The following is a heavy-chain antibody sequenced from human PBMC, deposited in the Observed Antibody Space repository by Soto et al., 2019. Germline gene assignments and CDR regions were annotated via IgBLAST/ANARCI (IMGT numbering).Heavy chain of an antibody. CDR1: GDTFTTDS. D-gene: IGHD2-2*01. V-gene: IGHV1-69*06. CDR3: ERGLLDSTTYLDD. Sequence: QVQLVQSGAEVKKPGSSVKVSCKASGDTFTTDSLNWVRQAPGQGLEWMGGIIPVVGTTKYAQKYQDRVTITGDKSTNTAYTELSSLRSDDTAVYYCERGLLDSTTYLDDWGQGTAVTGSS. J-gene: IGHJ4*02. CDR2: IIPVVGTT.